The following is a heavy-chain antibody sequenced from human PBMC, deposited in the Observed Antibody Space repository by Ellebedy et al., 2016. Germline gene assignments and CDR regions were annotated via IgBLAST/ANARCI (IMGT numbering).Heavy chain of an antibody. CDR3: ARCFGDRPIGLFDY. J-gene: IGHJ4*02. Sequence: ASVKVSCXASGYTFASYGISWVRQAPGQGLEWMGWISAYNGNTNYAQKLQGRVTMTTDTSTSTAYMELRSLRSDDTAVYYCARCFGDRPIGLFDYWGQGTLVTVSS. V-gene: IGHV1-18*01. D-gene: IGHD4-17*01. CDR2: ISAYNGNT. CDR1: GYTFASYG.